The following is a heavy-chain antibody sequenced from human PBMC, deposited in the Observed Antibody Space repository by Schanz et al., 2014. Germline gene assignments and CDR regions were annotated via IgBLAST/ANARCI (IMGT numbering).Heavy chain of an antibody. J-gene: IGHJ4*02. CDR3: ARGGYSSGWYDRDIAHFDY. Sequence: VQLEQSGAEVKKPGSSVKVSCKASGGTFSSFGINWVRQAPGQGLEWMGRIIPYNGNTNYAPKVQGRVTVTTDTSTSTVYMELRSLTSDDTAVYFCARGGYSSGWYDRDIAHFDYWGQGTLVTVSS. V-gene: IGHV1-18*01. CDR1: GGTFSSFG. D-gene: IGHD6-19*01. CDR2: IIPYNGNT.